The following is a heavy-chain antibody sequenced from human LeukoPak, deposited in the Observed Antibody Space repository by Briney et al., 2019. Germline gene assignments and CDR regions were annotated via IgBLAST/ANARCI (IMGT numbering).Heavy chain of an antibody. Sequence: GASVKVSCKASGYTFTRYGISWVRQAPGQGLEWMGWINTYNGNTDYAQKLQGRVTMTTDTSTSTAYMELSSLRSEDTAVYYCARVPQGSSWPYYFDYWGQGTLVTVSS. CDR3: ARVPQGSSWPYYFDY. D-gene: IGHD6-13*01. CDR1: GYTFTRYG. CDR2: INTYNGNT. V-gene: IGHV1-18*01. J-gene: IGHJ4*02.